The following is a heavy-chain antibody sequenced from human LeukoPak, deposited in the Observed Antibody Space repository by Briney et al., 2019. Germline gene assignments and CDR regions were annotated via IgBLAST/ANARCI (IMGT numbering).Heavy chain of an antibody. Sequence: GGSLRLSCAASGFTVSSNYMSWVRQAPGKGLEWVSVIYSGGSTYYADSVKGRFTISRDNSKNTLYLQMNSLRAEDTAVYYCAGPQYCSRTSCYPDAFDIWGQGTMVTVSS. CDR3: AGPQYCSRTSCYPDAFDI. CDR1: GFTVSSNY. CDR2: IYSGGST. J-gene: IGHJ3*02. V-gene: IGHV3-66*02. D-gene: IGHD2-2*01.